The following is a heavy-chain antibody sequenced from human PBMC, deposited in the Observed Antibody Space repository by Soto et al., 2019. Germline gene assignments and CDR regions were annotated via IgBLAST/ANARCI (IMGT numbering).Heavy chain of an antibody. CDR2: IIPIFGTA. D-gene: IGHD2-15*01. J-gene: IGHJ4*02. CDR3: ARDALGGYGSGGSCYTFDY. Sequence: QVQLVQSGAEVKKPGSSVKVSCKASGGTFSSYAISWVRQAPGQGLEWMGGIIPIFGTANYAQKFQGRVTITADESTSTAYMELSSLRSEDTAVYYCARDALGGYGSGGSCYTFDYWGQGTLVTVSS. V-gene: IGHV1-69*01. CDR1: GGTFSSYA.